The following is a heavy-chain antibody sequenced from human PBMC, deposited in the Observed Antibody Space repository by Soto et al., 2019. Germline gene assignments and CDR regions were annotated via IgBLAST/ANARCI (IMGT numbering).Heavy chain of an antibody. V-gene: IGHV3-66*01. CDR1: GFTVSSSY. J-gene: IGHJ4*02. Sequence: EVQLVESGGGLVQPGGSLRLSCAASGFTVSSSYMSWVRQSPGKGLEWVSFIYSGGSTYYADSVKGRFTISRDTSKNTFFFKMTGLRAEDTAVYYCARDLAGYYSFDSGGQGTLVTFS. D-gene: IGHD3-9*01. CDR3: ARDLAGYYSFDS. CDR2: IYSGGST.